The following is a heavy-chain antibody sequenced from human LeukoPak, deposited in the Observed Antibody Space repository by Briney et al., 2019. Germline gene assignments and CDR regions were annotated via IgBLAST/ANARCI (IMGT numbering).Heavy chain of an antibody. CDR1: GGSISSYY. J-gene: IGHJ5*02. CDR2: IYYSGST. CDR3: ARYSSGQGGWFDP. D-gene: IGHD6-19*01. Sequence: SETLSLTCTVSGGSISSYYWSWIRQPPGKGLEWIGYIYYSGSTNYNPSLKSRVTISVDTSKNQFSLKLSSVTAADTAVYYCARYSSGQGGWFDPWGQGTLVTVSS. V-gene: IGHV4-59*01.